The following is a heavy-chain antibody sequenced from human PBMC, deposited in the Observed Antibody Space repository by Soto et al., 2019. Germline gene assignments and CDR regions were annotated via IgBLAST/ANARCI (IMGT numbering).Heavy chain of an antibody. J-gene: IGHJ6*03. CDR1: GGSISSSSYY. D-gene: IGHD6-13*01. CDR2: IYYSGST. CDR3: ARHLWGSSSWYYYYYYMDV. Sequence: SETLSLTCTVSGGSISSSSYYWGWIRQPPGKGLEWIGSIYYSGSTYYNPSLKSRVTISVDTSKNQFSLKLSSVTAADTAVYYCARHLWGSSSWYYYYYYMDVWGKGTTVTVSS. V-gene: IGHV4-39*01.